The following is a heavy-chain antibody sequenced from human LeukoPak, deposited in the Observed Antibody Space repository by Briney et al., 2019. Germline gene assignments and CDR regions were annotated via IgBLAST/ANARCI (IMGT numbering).Heavy chain of an antibody. V-gene: IGHV3-48*01. D-gene: IGHD3-16*01. Sequence: PGGSLRLSCAASGFTFSSYSMNWVRQAPGKGLEWVSYISSSSSTIYYADSVKGRFTISRDNAKNSLYLQMNSLRAEDTAVYYCAKDLMMGAFDIWGQGTMVTVSS. CDR1: GFTFSSYS. CDR3: AKDLMMGAFDI. J-gene: IGHJ3*02. CDR2: ISSSSSTI.